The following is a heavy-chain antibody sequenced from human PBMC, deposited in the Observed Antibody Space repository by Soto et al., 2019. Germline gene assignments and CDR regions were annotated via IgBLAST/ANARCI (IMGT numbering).Heavy chain of an antibody. CDR1: GYTFTSYA. CDR2: INAGNGNT. D-gene: IGHD2-15*01. Sequence: VASVKVPYKACGYTFTSYAIHWVRQAPGQRLEWMGWINAGNGNTKYSRQFQGRVIITRDTSAGTAYMELRSLRSEDTAVYYCATPMVACDWGQGTQVTVSS. CDR3: ATPMVACD. J-gene: IGHJ4*02. V-gene: IGHV1-3*01.